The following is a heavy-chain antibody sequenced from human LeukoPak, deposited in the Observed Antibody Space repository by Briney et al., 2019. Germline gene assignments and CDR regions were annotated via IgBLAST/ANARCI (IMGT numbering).Heavy chain of an antibody. Sequence: SQTLSLTCAVSGGSISSGGYSWSWVRQLPGEGLEWVGYIYHSGSTYYDPSLQSRVTISLDRSKNQFSLKLSSMTAADTAVYYCASGNTGYDRDSFDIWGQGTMVTVSS. D-gene: IGHD5-12*01. CDR3: ASGNTGYDRDSFDI. J-gene: IGHJ3*02. CDR2: IYHSGST. CDR1: GGSISSGGYS. V-gene: IGHV4-30-2*01.